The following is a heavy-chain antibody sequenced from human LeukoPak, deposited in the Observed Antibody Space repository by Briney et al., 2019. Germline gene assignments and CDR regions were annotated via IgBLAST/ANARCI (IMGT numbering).Heavy chain of an antibody. Sequence: SETLSLTCTVSGASISSSDYYWGWIRQPPGKGLEWIGTIYYSGSNYYNPSLKSRLTISIDTSKNQFSLKLSSVTAADTAVYYCARVWRVGPTYFDYWGQGALVTVSS. V-gene: IGHV4-39*07. J-gene: IGHJ4*02. D-gene: IGHD1-26*01. CDR3: ARVWRVGPTYFDY. CDR2: IYYSGSN. CDR1: GASISSSDYY.